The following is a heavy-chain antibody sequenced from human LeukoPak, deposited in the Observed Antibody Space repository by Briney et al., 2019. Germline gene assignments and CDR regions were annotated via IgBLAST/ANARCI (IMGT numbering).Heavy chain of an antibody. Sequence: SETLSLTCTVSGGSISSYYWSWIRQPPGKGLEWIGSIHYSGSTYYNPSLKSRIIISVDTSKNQFSLKLSSVTAADAAVYFCARLQGVYVKSSLVAGSHWDYWGQGTLVTVSS. CDR2: IHYSGST. CDR1: GGSISSYY. V-gene: IGHV4-59*05. CDR3: ARLQGVYVKSSLVAGSHWDY. D-gene: IGHD6-19*01. J-gene: IGHJ4*02.